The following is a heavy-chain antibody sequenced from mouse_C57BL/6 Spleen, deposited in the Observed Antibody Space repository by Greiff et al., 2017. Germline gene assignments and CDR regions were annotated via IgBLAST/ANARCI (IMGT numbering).Heavy chain of an antibody. J-gene: IGHJ4*01. Sequence: EVMLVESGGGLVKPGGSLKLSCAASGFTFSDYGMHWVRQAPEKGLEWVAYISSGSSTIDYADTVKGRFTISRDNAKNTLCLQMTSLRSEDTAMYYCACSYDYPYYYAMDYWGQGASVTVSS. D-gene: IGHD2-4*01. CDR1: GFTFSDYG. V-gene: IGHV5-17*01. CDR2: ISSGSSTI. CDR3: ACSYDYPYYYAMDY.